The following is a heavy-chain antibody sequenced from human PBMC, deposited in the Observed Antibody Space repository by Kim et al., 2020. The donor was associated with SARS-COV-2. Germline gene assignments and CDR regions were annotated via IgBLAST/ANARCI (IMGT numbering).Heavy chain of an antibody. D-gene: IGHD2-15*01. CDR3: ARGGASGPATPTWFDP. Sequence: SETLSLTCVVSGGSISGGNSYWNWIRQPAGKGLEWIGRIYRSGITSYNPSLKSRVTISVDTSKNEFSLKLSSVTAADTAVYYCARGGASGPATPTWFDPWGQGILVAVSS. CDR2: IYRSGIT. J-gene: IGHJ5*02. CDR1: GGSISGGNSY. V-gene: IGHV4-61*02.